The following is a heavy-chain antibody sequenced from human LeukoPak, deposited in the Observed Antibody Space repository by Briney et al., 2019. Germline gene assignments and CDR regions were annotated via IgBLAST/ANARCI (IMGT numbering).Heavy chain of an antibody. J-gene: IGHJ5*02. CDR2: INHSGST. D-gene: IGHD3-10*01. Sequence: PSETLSLTCADYGGPLSGFFWSWIRQSPGKGLEWIGEINHSGSTNYNPSLKSRVTISIDTSKKQFSLKLTSVTAADTAVYYCARASSYNDATRYNLAWLGPWGQGTLVTVSS. CDR3: ARASSYNDATRYNLAWLGP. CDR1: GGPLSGFF. V-gene: IGHV4-34*01.